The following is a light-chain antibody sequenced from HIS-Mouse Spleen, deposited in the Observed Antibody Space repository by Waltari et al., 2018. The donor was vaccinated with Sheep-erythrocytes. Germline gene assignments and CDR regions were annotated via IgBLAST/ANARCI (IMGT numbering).Light chain of an antibody. CDR1: SSDVGGYNY. V-gene: IGLV2-11*01. CDR3: CSYAGSYTYV. J-gene: IGLJ1*01. CDR2: DVS. Sequence: QSALTQPRSVSGSPGQSVTISCTGTSSDVGGYNYVSWYQHHPGKAPKLMIYDVSKRPSGFPDRFSGSTSGNTASLTSSGLQAEDEADYYCCSYAGSYTYVFGTGTKVTVL.